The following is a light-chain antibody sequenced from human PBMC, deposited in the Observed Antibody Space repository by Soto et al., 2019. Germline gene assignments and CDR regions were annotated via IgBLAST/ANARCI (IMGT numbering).Light chain of an antibody. Sequence: TRSVTGKEKAPLCHRAGQGVTTNFAWYQQKSGQSPRLLIYDVSIRATGVPARFSGTGSETDFTLTISCLQSEDSAVYFCQQYNNWPCSFAQGTRLDI. CDR2: DVS. CDR3: QQYNNWPCS. V-gene: IGKV3-15*01. J-gene: IGKJ5*01. CDR1: QGVTTN.